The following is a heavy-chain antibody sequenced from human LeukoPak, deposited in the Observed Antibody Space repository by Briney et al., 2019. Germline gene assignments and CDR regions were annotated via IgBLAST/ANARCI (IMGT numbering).Heavy chain of an antibody. V-gene: IGHV4-59*01. Sequence: SETLSLTCTVSGGSISSYYWSWIRQPPGKGLEWIGYIYYSGSTNYNPSLKSRVTISVDTSKNQFSLKLSSVTAADTAVYYCARGLFKRYGDYHYGMDVWGQGTTVTVSS. CDR3: ARGLFKRYGDYHYGMDV. D-gene: IGHD4-17*01. J-gene: IGHJ6*02. CDR2: IYYSGST. CDR1: GGSISSYY.